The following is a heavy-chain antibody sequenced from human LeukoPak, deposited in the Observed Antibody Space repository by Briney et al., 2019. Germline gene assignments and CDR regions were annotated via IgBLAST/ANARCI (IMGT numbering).Heavy chain of an antibody. Sequence: GGSLSLSCAVSGFTFSSYAMSWVRQAPGKGLEWVSANSGSGGSTYYADSVKGRFTISRDNSKNTLYLQMNSLRAEDTAVYYCAKSSGYYYDSSGYVPFDYWGQGTLVTVSS. CDR3: AKSSGYYYDSSGYVPFDY. CDR2: NSGSGGST. J-gene: IGHJ4*02. CDR1: GFTFSSYA. V-gene: IGHV3-23*01. D-gene: IGHD3-22*01.